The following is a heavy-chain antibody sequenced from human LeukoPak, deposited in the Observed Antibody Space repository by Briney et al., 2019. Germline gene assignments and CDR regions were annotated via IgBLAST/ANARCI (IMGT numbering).Heavy chain of an antibody. CDR2: MNPNSGNT. CDR3: ARVAAAGTGGPYYYYGMDV. J-gene: IGHJ6*02. CDR1: GYTFTSYD. D-gene: IGHD6-13*01. V-gene: IGHV1-8*01. Sequence: ASVKVSCKASGYTFTSYDINWVRQVTGQGLEWMGWMNPNSGNTGYAQKFQGRVTMTRDTSISTAYMELSRLRSDDTAVYYCARVAAAGTGGPYYYYGMDVWGQGTTVTVSS.